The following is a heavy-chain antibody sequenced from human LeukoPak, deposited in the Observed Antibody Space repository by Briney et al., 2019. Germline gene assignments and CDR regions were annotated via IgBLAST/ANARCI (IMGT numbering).Heavy chain of an antibody. CDR2: IYHSGNT. D-gene: IGHD1-26*01. CDR1: GASISSYY. V-gene: IGHV4-59*01. CDR3: ARAGLVRRWLDS. J-gene: IGHJ5*01. Sequence: SETLSLTCTVSGASISSYYWSWIRQPPGKGLEWIGYIYHSGNTYHNPSLKSRITISVDTSKNQFSLKLTSVTAADTAVYYCARAGLVRRWLDSWGQGTLVTVSS.